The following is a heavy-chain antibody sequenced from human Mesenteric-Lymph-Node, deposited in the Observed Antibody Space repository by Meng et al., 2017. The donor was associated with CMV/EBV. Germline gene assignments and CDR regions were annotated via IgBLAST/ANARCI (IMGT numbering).Heavy chain of an antibody. CDR1: GGSISSYY. V-gene: IGHV4-59*01. J-gene: IGHJ4*02. Sequence: GSLRLSCTVSGGSISSYYWSWIRQPPGKGLEWIGYIYYSGSTNYNPSLKSRVTISVDTSKNQFSLKLSSVTAADTAVYYCARDLTGTTSGYFDYWGQGTLVTVSS. D-gene: IGHD1-7*01. CDR2: IYYSGST. CDR3: ARDLTGTTSGYFDY.